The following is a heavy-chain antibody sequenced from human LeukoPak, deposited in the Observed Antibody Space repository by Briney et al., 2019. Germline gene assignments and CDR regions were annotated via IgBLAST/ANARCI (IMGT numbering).Heavy chain of an antibody. V-gene: IGHV4-4*07. Sequence: SETLSLTCTVSGVSISSYYWSWIRQPAGKGLEWIGRIYTSGSTNYNPSLKSRVTMSVDTSKNQFSLKLSSVTAADTAVYYCARGRGGTIFGVVLGYMDVWGKGTTVTVSS. J-gene: IGHJ6*03. D-gene: IGHD3-3*01. CDR1: GVSISSYY. CDR2: IYTSGST. CDR3: ARGRGGTIFGVVLGYMDV.